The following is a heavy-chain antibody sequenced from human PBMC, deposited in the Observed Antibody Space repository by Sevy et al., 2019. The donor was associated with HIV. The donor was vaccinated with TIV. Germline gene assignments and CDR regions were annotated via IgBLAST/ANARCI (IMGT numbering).Heavy chain of an antibody. Sequence: GGSLRLSCAASGFTFSDYYMSWIRQAPGKGLEWVSYISNSGGTTYYADSVKGRFTISRDNSKNTLYLQMNSLRAEDTAVYYCANRLGYCTNGVCYLDYWGQGTLVTVSS. CDR3: ANRLGYCTNGVCYLDY. D-gene: IGHD2-8*01. V-gene: IGHV3-11*01. CDR1: GFTFSDYY. CDR2: ISNSGGTT. J-gene: IGHJ4*02.